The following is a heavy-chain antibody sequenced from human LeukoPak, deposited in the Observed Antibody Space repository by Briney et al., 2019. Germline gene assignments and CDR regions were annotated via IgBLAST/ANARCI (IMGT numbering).Heavy chain of an antibody. CDR1: GFTFSSYA. CDR2: ISYDGSNK. Sequence: PGRSLRLSCAASGFTFSSYAMHWVRQAPGKGLEWVAVISYDGSNKYYADSVKGRFTISRDNSKNTLYLQMNSLRAEDTAVYYCAREDLIAVAFDYWGQGTLVTVSS. D-gene: IGHD6-19*01. V-gene: IGHV3-30-3*01. CDR3: AREDLIAVAFDY. J-gene: IGHJ4*02.